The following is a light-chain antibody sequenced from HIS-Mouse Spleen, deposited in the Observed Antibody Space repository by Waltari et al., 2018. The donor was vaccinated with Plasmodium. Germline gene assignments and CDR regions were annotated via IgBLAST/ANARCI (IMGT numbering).Light chain of an antibody. J-gene: IGKJ3*01. CDR1: QSVSSI. CDR2: GAS. CDR3: QQYNNWSFT. Sequence: EIVMTQSPATLSVSPGERATLSCRASQSVSSILAWYQQKPGQAPRLLIYGASTRATGIPARFRGSGSGTEFTLTISSLQSEDFAVYYCQQYNNWSFTFGPGTKVDIK. V-gene: IGKV3-15*01.